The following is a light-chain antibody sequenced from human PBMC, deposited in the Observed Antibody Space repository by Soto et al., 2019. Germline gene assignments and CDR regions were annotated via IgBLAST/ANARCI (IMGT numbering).Light chain of an antibody. CDR3: QQYNSYPIT. J-gene: IGKJ5*01. V-gene: IGKV1-5*03. Sequence: DIQMTQSPSTLSASVGDRVTITCRASQSISSWLAWYQQKPGKAPKLLIYKASSLESGVPSRFIGSGSGTEFTLTISSLQPDDFANYYCQQYNSYPITFGQGTRLEIK. CDR1: QSISSW. CDR2: KAS.